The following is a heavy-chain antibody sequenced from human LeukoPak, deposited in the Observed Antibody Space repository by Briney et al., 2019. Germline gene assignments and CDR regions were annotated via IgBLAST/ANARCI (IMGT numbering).Heavy chain of an antibody. V-gene: IGHV5-51*01. CDR1: GYTFITHW. CDR2: VCPYDSNT. Sequence: GESLKISCKGSGYTFITHWIGWVRQMPGKGLEWMGIVCPYDSNTRYSPSFQGQVTISADKSISTAYLQWSSLKASDTAMYYCARGNANTLGEFLDYWGQGTLVIVSS. CDR3: ARGNANTLGEFLDY. J-gene: IGHJ4*02. D-gene: IGHD2-2*01.